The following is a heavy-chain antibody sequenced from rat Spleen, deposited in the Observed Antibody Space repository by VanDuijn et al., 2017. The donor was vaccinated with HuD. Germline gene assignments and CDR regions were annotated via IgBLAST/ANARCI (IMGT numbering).Heavy chain of an antibody. J-gene: IGHJ2*01. CDR2: IDTDGLRT. CDR3: ATPLPH. V-gene: IGHV5-58*01. Sequence: EVHLVESGGGLVQPGRSLKLSCAASGFTFSDYYMAWVRQAPGKGLEWISSIDTDGLRTYYSDSVKGRFTISRDNAENTVYLQMNSLRSEDTATYYCATPLPHWGLGVLVTVSS. D-gene: IGHD3-1*01. CDR1: GFTFSDYY.